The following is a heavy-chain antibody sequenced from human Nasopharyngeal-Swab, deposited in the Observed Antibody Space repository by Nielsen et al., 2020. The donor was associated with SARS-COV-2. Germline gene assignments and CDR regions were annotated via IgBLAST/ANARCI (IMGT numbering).Heavy chain of an antibody. J-gene: IGHJ4*02. CDR2: IGAYNGNT. V-gene: IGHV1-18*01. D-gene: IGHD3-3*01. Sequence: SVNVSRQASGYIFTSYDISWVRQARGQGLEWMGWIGAYNGNTNYAQKFQDRVTMTTDTSTSTVYMELRSLRSDDTAVYYCARHGVAEDYWGQGTLVTGSS. CDR3: ARHGVAEDY. CDR1: GYIFTSYD.